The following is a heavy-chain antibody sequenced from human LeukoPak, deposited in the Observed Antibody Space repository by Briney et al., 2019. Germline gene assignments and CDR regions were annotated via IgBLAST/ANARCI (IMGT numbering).Heavy chain of an antibody. CDR3: VRLIAPDPYYFDY. Sequence: SQTLSLTSAVSGGTINSGGYCWSWIRHPPGRGLEWIGFIYYSGSTYYNPSLKSRVTISVDTSKNQLSLKLSSVTAADTAVYYCVRLIAPDPYYFDYWGQGTLVTVSS. D-gene: IGHD2-21*01. V-gene: IGHV4-30-4*07. J-gene: IGHJ4*02. CDR2: IYYSGST. CDR1: GGTINSGGYC.